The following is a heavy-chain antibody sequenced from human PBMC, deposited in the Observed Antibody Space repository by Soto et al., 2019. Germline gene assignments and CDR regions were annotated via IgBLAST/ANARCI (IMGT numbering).Heavy chain of an antibody. CDR2: FDPEDGET. CDR3: ATDYYDSSGYYYERAFDI. V-gene: IGHV1-24*01. D-gene: IGHD3-22*01. CDR1: GYTLTELS. Sequence: VKVSCKVSGYTLTELSMHWVRQAPGKGLEWMGGFDPEDGETIYAQKFQGRVTMTEDTSTDTAYMELSSLRSEDTAVYYCATDYYDSSGYYYERAFDIWGQGTMVTVSS. J-gene: IGHJ3*02.